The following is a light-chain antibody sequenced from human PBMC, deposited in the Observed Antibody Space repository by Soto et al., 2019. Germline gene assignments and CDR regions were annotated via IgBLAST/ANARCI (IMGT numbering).Light chain of an antibody. CDR1: QSVSSY. CDR3: QQRSYWPQTWT. J-gene: IGKJ1*01. CDR2: DAS. Sequence: EIVLTQSPATLSLSPGERATLSCRASQSVSSYLAWYQQKPGQAPRLLIYDASNRATGIPARFSGSGSGTDFTLTISSLEPEDFAVYYCQQRSYWPQTWTFGQGTKV. V-gene: IGKV3-11*01.